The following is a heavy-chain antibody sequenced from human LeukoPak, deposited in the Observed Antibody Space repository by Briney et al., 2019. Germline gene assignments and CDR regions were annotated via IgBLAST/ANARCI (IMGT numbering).Heavy chain of an antibody. D-gene: IGHD1-1*01. CDR1: GFTFSKNW. J-gene: IGHJ4*02. CDR2: INTDGSST. CDR3: ARENWYLDY. Sequence: GGSQRLSCAASGFTFSKNWMHWVRQVPGKGLVWVSRINTDGSSTGYADSVKGRFTISRDNAKNTLYLQMSSLRAEDTAVYYCARENWYLDYWGQGTLVTVSS. V-gene: IGHV3-74*01.